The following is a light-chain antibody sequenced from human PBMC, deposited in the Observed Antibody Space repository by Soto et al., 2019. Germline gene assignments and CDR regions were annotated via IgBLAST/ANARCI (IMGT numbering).Light chain of an antibody. V-gene: IGLV2-14*01. Sequence: QSVLTQPASVSGSPGQSITISCTGTSSDVGGYNYVSWYQQHPGKAHKLMIYDVSNRPSGVSNSFSGSKSGNTASLTISGLQAEDEADYYCSSYTSSSTLGVFGTGTKVTVL. CDR1: SSDVGGYNY. J-gene: IGLJ1*01. CDR2: DVS. CDR3: SSYTSSSTLGV.